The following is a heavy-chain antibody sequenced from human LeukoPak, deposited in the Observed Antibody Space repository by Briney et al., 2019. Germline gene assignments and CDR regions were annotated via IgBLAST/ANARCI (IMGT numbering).Heavy chain of an antibody. CDR3: ARQYYDSSGYSTLIDY. J-gene: IGHJ4*02. CDR1: GGSISSSSYY. D-gene: IGHD3-22*01. V-gene: IGHV4-61*01. CDR2: IYYSGST. Sequence: PSEPLSLTCTVSGGSISSSSYYWRWIRQPPGKGLEWIGYIYYSGSTNYNPSLKSRVTISVDTSKNQFSLKLSSVTAADTAVYYCARQYYDSSGYSTLIDYWGQGTLDTVSS.